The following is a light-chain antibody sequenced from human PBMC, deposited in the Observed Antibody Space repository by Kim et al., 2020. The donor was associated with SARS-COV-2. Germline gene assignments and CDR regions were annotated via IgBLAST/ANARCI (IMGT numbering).Light chain of an antibody. J-gene: IGLJ1*01. Sequence: GQSITISCTGTSSDVGGYNYVSWYQQHPGKAPKLMIYDVSNRPSGVSNRFSGSKSGNTASLTISGLQAEDEADYCCSSYTSSSTNVFGTGTKVTVL. V-gene: IGLV2-14*03. CDR3: SSYTSSSTNV. CDR2: DVS. CDR1: SSDVGGYNY.